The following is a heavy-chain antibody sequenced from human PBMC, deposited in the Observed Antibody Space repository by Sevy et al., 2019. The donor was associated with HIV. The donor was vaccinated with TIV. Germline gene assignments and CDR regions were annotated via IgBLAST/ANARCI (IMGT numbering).Heavy chain of an antibody. CDR1: GFTFSSYA. Sequence: GGSLRLSCAASGFTFSSYAMSWVRQAPGKGLEWVSAISGSGGSTYYADSVKGRFTISRDNSKNTLYLQMNSLRAEDTAVYDCAKDTWGSGWSSWGQGTLVTVSS. V-gene: IGHV3-23*01. CDR2: ISGSGGST. CDR3: AKDTWGSGWSS. D-gene: IGHD6-19*01. J-gene: IGHJ5*02.